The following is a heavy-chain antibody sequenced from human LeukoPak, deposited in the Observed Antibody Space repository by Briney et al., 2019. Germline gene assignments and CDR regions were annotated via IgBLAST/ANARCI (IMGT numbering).Heavy chain of an antibody. CDR2: IYTSGST. V-gene: IGHV4-4*07. CDR1: GGSISSYY. CDR3: ARGFVVVPAASVFWFDP. J-gene: IGHJ5*02. Sequence: SETLSLTCTVSGGSISSYYWSWIRQPAGKGLEWIGRIYTSGSTNYNPSLKSRVTMSVDTSKNQFSLKLSSVTAADTAVYYCARGFVVVPAASVFWFDPWGQGTLVTVSS. D-gene: IGHD2-2*01.